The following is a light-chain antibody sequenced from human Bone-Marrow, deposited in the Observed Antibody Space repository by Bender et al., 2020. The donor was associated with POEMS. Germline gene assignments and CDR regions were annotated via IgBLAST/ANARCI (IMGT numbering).Light chain of an antibody. Sequence: SYELTQPSSVSVSPGQTVRITCSGDLLAKKYARWFQQKPGQAPVLLIYKDTERPSGIPERFSGSSSGTTVTLTITGAQVEDEADYYCYSAADNYQEIFGGGTKLTVL. V-gene: IGLV3-27*01. CDR1: LLAKKY. CDR3: YSAADNYQEI. CDR2: KDT. J-gene: IGLJ2*01.